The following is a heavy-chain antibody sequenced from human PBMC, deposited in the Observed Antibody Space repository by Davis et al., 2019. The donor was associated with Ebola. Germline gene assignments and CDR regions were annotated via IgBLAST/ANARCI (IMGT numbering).Heavy chain of an antibody. CDR3: ARGATVDNWFDP. CDR2: MNPNSGNT. Sequence: AALVKVSCKASGYTFTSYDINWVRQATGQGLEWMGWMNPNSGNTGYAQKFQGRVTMTRNTSISTAYMELSSLRSEDTAVYYCARGATVDNWFDPWGQGTLVTVS. V-gene: IGHV1-8*01. J-gene: IGHJ5*02. D-gene: IGHD4-23*01. CDR1: GYTFTSYD.